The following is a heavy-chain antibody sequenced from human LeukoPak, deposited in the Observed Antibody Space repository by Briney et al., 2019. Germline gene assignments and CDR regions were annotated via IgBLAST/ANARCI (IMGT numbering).Heavy chain of an antibody. V-gene: IGHV1-2*02. CDR2: INPNSGGT. D-gene: IGHD6-6*01. CDR1: GYTFTGYY. CDR3: ARPRSIAARPSPRGWFDP. Sequence: ASVKVSCKASGYTFTGYYMHWVRQAPGQGLEWMGWINPNSGGTNYAQKSQGRVTMTRDTSISTAYMELSRLRSDDTAVYYCARPRSIAARPSPRGWFDPWGQGTLVTVSS. J-gene: IGHJ5*02.